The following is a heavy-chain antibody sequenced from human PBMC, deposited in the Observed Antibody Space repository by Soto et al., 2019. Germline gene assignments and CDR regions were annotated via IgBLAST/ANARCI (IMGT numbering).Heavy chain of an antibody. Sequence: SEALSVTCTVSVASISVFYWSWIRKSAGKGLEWIGRIYATGTTDYNPSLKSRVMMSVDTSKKQFSLKLRSVTAADTAVYYCVRDGTKNLRDWFDPWGQGISVTVSS. J-gene: IGHJ5*02. CDR1: VASISVFY. D-gene: IGHD1-1*01. CDR3: VRDGTKNLRDWFDP. V-gene: IGHV4-4*07. CDR2: IYATGTT.